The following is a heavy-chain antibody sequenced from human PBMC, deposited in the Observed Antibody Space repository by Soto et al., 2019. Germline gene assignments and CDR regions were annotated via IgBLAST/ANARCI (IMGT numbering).Heavy chain of an antibody. Sequence: QVQLVQSGAEVKKPGASVKVSCKTSGYAFDIDGIAWVRQAPGRGLEWMGWISSYDGKTDYPQNLQGRITMTTDTSTGTAYLDLRSLKSDDTAVYYCARDVYSGSGDGFHIWGRGTLVTVSS. V-gene: IGHV1-18*01. CDR1: GYAFDIDG. D-gene: IGHD1-26*01. CDR3: ARDVYSGSGDGFHI. CDR2: ISSYDGKT. J-gene: IGHJ3*02.